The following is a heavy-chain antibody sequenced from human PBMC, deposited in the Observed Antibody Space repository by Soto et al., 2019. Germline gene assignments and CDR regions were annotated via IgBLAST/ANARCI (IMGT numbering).Heavy chain of an antibody. J-gene: IGHJ4*02. D-gene: IGHD3-22*01. CDR2: MSPNGNNQ. Sequence: PGGCLRLSCPAPGFTFSIYALQSVRQAPGKGLEWVAVMSPNGNNQYYADSVKGRFTISRDTSKSTLYLQMTSLRPDDTAVYYCATGANFYYDTSRYWGQGTLVTVSS. CDR3: ATGANFYYDTSRY. CDR1: GFTFSIYA. V-gene: IGHV3-30-3*01.